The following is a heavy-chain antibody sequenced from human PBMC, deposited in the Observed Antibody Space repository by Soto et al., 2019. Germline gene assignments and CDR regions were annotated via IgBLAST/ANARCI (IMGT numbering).Heavy chain of an antibody. CDR2: ISFDGSHK. J-gene: IGHJ4*02. CDR1: GFSFNKSS. V-gene: IGHV3-30-3*01. D-gene: IGHD1-1*01. CDR3: ARDETTVAPFDY. Sequence: QLVESGGGVVQPGRSLRLSSAASGFSFNKSSMHWVRQVPGKGLEWVAVISFDGSHKYYADSVKGRFTISRDNSKNTLYLQINSLSGEDTAVYYCARDETTVAPFDYWGQGTLVTVSS.